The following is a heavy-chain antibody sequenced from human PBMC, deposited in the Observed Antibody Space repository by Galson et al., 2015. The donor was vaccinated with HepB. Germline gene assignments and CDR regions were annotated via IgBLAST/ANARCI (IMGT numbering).Heavy chain of an antibody. CDR3: ASPDVDIVVVPAGRKGAFDI. V-gene: IGHV1-69*13. CDR1: GGTFSSYA. D-gene: IGHD2-2*01. Sequence: SVKVSCKASGGTFSSYAISWVRQAPGQGLEWMGGIIPIFGTANYAQKFQGRVTITADESTSTAYMELSSLRSEDTAVYYCASPDVDIVVVPAGRKGAFDIWGQGTMVTVSS. J-gene: IGHJ3*02. CDR2: IIPIFGTA.